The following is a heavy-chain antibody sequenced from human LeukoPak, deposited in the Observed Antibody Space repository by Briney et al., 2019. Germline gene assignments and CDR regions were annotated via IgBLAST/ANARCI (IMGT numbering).Heavy chain of an antibody. CDR3: ARRYCSSTRCYVFDY. CDR2: IYPGDSDT. D-gene: IGHD2-2*01. V-gene: IGHV5-51*01. J-gene: IGHJ4*02. Sequence: GESLKISCKGSGYSFTRYWIAWVRQMPGKGLEYMGIIYPGDSDTKYSPSFQGQVTISADKSISTAYLQWSSLKASDSAMYYCARRYCSSTRCYVFDYWGQGTLVTVSS. CDR1: GYSFTRYW.